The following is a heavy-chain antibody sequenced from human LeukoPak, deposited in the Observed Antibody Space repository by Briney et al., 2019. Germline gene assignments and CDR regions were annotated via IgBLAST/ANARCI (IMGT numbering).Heavy chain of an antibody. V-gene: IGHV4-39*07. CDR1: GGSISSSSYY. D-gene: IGHD4-17*01. Sequence: SETLSLTCTVSGGSISSSSYYWGWIRQPPGKGLEWIGSIYYSGSTYYNPSLKSRVTISVDTSKNQFSLKLSSVTAADTAVYYCARDREDYGQTPGPYYYYGMDVWGQGTTVTVSS. J-gene: IGHJ6*02. CDR3: ARDREDYGQTPGPYYYYGMDV. CDR2: IYYSGST.